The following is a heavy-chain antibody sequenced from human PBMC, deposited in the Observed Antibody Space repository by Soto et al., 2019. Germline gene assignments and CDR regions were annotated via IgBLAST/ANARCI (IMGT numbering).Heavy chain of an antibody. CDR3: ARGSRYSYPGSRIFDL. D-gene: IGHD3-10*01. CDR2: TTDTDGDR. Sequence: EEQLLESGGDLVQPGGSLRLSCVASGITFRSRDMSWVRQAPGEGLEWVSTTTDTDGDRKYADSVRGRFTISRDNSKKTLYLQMSSLRAEDSAVYFCARGSRYSYPGSRIFDLWGRGTRVTVSS. V-gene: IGHV3-23*01. J-gene: IGHJ4*02. CDR1: GITFRSRD.